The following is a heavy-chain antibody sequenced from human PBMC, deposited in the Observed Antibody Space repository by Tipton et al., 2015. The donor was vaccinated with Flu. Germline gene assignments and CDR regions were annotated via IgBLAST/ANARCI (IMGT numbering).Heavy chain of an antibody. Sequence: QLVQSGAGVKKPGESLKISCKGSGYTFTSHWIGWVRQMPGKGLEWMGMIYPFDSDTRYTPSFQGQVSISVDKSTSTAYLQWSSLKAADTAMYYWARAPHVCSGNNCRLYTIDVWGQGTTVIVSS. CDR2: IYPFDSDT. J-gene: IGHJ6*02. D-gene: IGHD2-2*01. CDR1: GYTFTSHW. CDR3: ARAPHVCSGNNCRLYTIDV. V-gene: IGHV5-51*01.